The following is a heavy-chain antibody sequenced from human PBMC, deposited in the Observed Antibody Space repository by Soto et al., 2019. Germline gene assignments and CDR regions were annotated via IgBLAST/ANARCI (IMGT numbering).Heavy chain of an antibody. Sequence: GGSLRLSCAASGFTFSRFWMSWARQAPGKGLEWVATIKEDGSQKYYVDSVKGRFSISRDNAKNSLHLQMNSLRYEDTAVYYCAKGSFSHNGIYDPFDIWGQGTMVTVSS. V-gene: IGHV3-7*05. D-gene: IGHD3-3*02. J-gene: IGHJ3*02. CDR3: AKGSFSHNGIYDPFDI. CDR2: IKEDGSQK. CDR1: GFTFSRFW.